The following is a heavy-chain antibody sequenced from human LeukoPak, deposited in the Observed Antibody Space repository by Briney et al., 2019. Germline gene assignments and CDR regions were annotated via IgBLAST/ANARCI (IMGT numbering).Heavy chain of an antibody. CDR1: GGSFSGYY. D-gene: IGHD3-16*02. CDR3: AFGGVIGPDY. J-gene: IGHJ4*02. Sequence: SETLSLTCAVYGGSFSGYYWSWIRQPPGKGLEWIGEINHSGSTNYNPSLKSRVTISVDTSKNQFSPEMISVTAVVTAVYYCAFGGVIGPDYWGQGTLVTVSS. V-gene: IGHV4-34*01. CDR2: INHSGST.